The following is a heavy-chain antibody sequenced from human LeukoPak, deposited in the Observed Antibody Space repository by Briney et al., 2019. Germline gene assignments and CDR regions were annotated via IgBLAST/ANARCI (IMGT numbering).Heavy chain of an antibody. CDR3: ARDMGYYGSGSYSDY. V-gene: IGHV1-2*02. CDR2: INPSSGGT. J-gene: IGHJ4*02. Sequence: ASVKVSCKASGYTFTGYYMHWVRQAPGQGLEWMGWINPSSGGTNYAQKFQGRVTMTRDTSISTAYMELSRLRSDDTAVYYCARDMGYYGSGSYSDYWGQGTLVTVSS. CDR1: GYTFTGYY. D-gene: IGHD3-10*01.